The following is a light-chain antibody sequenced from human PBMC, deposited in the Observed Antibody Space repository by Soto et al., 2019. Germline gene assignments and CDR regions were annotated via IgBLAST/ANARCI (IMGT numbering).Light chain of an antibody. Sequence: EIVLTQSPGTLSLSPGERVTLSCRASQSVSISYLAWYQQKPGQAPRLLIYGASSRATGIPDRFSGSGSGTDFTLTISRLEPEDFAVYYCQQYGSSPTFGQGTKVEIK. CDR1: QSVSISY. CDR2: GAS. V-gene: IGKV3-20*01. J-gene: IGKJ1*01. CDR3: QQYGSSPT.